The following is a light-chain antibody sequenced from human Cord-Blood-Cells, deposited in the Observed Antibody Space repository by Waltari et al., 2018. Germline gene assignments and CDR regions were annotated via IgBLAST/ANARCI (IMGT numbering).Light chain of an antibody. CDR3: CSYAGSSTVV. CDR2: QVS. J-gene: IGLJ2*01. CDR1: SSDVGSYNL. Sequence: QSALTQPAVVPGSSGPSITIPCTGTSSDVGSYNLVSWYQQHPVKAPKPMIYQVSTRPSGVSKRFGGHKSGNTASLRNSGLQAEDEAYYYCCSYAGSSTVVFGGGTKLTVL. V-gene: IGLV2-23*02.